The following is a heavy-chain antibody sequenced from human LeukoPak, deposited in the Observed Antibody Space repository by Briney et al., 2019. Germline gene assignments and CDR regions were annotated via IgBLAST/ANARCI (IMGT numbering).Heavy chain of an antibody. D-gene: IGHD3-3*01. CDR3: ARGGSPIFGVVTYDY. J-gene: IGHJ4*02. CDR1: GYTFTSYD. Sequence: ASVKVACKASGYTFTSYDINWVRQATGQGLEWMGWMNPNSGNTGYAQKFQGRVTMTRNTSISTAYMELSSLRSEDTAVYYCARGGSPIFGVVTYDYWGQGTLVTVSS. V-gene: IGHV1-8*01. CDR2: MNPNSGNT.